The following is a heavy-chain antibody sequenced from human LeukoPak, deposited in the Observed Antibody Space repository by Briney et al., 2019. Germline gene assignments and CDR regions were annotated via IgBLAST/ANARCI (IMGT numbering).Heavy chain of an antibody. CDR2: ISSRGKTT. V-gene: IGHV3-11*01. Sequence: GGSLRLSCAASGFTFSDYYMSWVRQAPGKGLEWLSYISSRGKTTHFADSVKGRFSVSRDNTNNTLYVQMNSLRAEDTAVYFCARGRDGYKYWGQGTLVTVSS. J-gene: IGHJ4*02. CDR1: GFTFSDYY. CDR3: ARGRDGYKY. D-gene: IGHD5-24*01.